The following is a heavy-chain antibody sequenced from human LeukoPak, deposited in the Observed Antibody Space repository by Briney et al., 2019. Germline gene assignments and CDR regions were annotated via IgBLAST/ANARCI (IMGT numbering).Heavy chain of an antibody. D-gene: IGHD6-19*01. CDR3: ARRGSGWYWSDY. CDR1: GGSFSGYY. CDR2: INHSGST. V-gene: IGHV4-34*01. J-gene: IGHJ4*02. Sequence: SETLSLTCAVYGGSFSGYYWSWIRQPPGKGLEWIGEINHSGSTNYNPSLKSRVTISVDTSKNQFSLKLSSVTAADTAVYYCARRGSGWYWSDYWGQGILVTVSS.